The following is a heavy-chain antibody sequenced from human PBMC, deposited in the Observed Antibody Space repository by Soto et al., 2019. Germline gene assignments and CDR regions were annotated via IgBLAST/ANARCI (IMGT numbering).Heavy chain of an antibody. V-gene: IGHV3-48*02. CDR1: GFTFSSYS. J-gene: IGHJ6*02. CDR3: ARDVRDIWSGPIYGMDV. Sequence: EVQLVESGGGLVQPGGSLRLSCAASGFTFSSYSMNWVRQAPGKGLEWVSYISSSSSTIYYADSVKGRFTISRDNAKNSLYLQMNSLRDEDTAVYYCARDVRDIWSGPIYGMDVWGQGTTVTVSS. CDR2: ISSSSSTI. D-gene: IGHD3-3*01.